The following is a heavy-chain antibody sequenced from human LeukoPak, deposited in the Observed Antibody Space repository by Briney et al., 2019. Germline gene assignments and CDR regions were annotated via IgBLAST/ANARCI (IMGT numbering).Heavy chain of an antibody. D-gene: IGHD3-22*01. CDR1: GGSISSYY. CDR2: IYTSGST. V-gene: IGHV4-4*07. Sequence: PSETLSLTCTVSGGSISSYYWSWIRQPAGKGLEWIGRIYTSGSTNYNPSLKSRVTMSVDTSKNQFSLKLSSVTAADTAVYYCARFAHSSGYFETPNTRAFDIWGQGTMVTVSS. CDR3: ARFAHSSGYFETPNTRAFDI. J-gene: IGHJ3*02.